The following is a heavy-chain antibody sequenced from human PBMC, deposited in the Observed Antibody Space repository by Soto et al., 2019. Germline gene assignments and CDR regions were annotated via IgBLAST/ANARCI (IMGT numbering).Heavy chain of an antibody. CDR2: ISYDGSDK. J-gene: IGHJ4*02. CDR3: AKALGELSPESYDY. V-gene: IGHV3-30*18. CDR1: GFTFSSYA. Sequence: QVQLVESGGGVVQPGRSLRLSCAASGFTFSSYAMHWVRQAPGKGLEWVAVISYDGSDKHYADSVKGRFTISRDNSKNTLNLQRNSLRADDTAVYYCAKALGELSPESYDYWGQGTLITVSS. D-gene: IGHD3-16*02.